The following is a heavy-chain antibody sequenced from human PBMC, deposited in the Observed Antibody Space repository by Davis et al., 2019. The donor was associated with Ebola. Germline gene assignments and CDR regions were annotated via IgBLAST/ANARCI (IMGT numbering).Heavy chain of an antibody. V-gene: IGHV3-9*01. CDR3: AKDRWTKGTYYDFWSGYNYGMDV. CDR2: ISWNSGSI. D-gene: IGHD3-3*01. Sequence: GGSLRLSCAASGFTFDDYAMHWVRHAPGKGLEWVSGISWNSGSIGYADSVKGRFTISRDNAKNSLYLQMNSLRAEDTALYYCAKDRWTKGTYYDFWSGYNYGMDVWGQGTTVTVSS. CDR1: GFTFDDYA. J-gene: IGHJ6*02.